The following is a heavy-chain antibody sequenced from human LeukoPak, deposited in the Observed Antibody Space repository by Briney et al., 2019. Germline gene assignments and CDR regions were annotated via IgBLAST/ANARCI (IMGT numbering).Heavy chain of an antibody. CDR2: ISGSGGST. CDR3: AKDFRITIFGVVTPGFDY. CDR1: GFTFSSYA. V-gene: IGHV3-23*01. J-gene: IGHJ4*02. D-gene: IGHD3-3*01. Sequence: GGSLRLSCAASGFTFSSYAMSWVRQAPGKGLEWVSAISGSGGSTYYADSVKGRFTISRDNSNNTLYLQMNSLRAEDTAVYYRAKDFRITIFGVVTPGFDYWGQGTLVTVSS.